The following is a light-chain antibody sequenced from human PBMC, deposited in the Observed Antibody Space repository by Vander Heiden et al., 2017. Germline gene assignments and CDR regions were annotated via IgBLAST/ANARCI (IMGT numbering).Light chain of an antibody. J-gene: IGKJ1*01. CDR2: AAS. Sequence: DIQMTQSPSSLSASVGDRVTITCRASQSISSYLNWYQQKPGKAPKLLSYAASSLQSGVPSRFSGSGSGTDFTLTISSLQPEDFATYYFQQSYSTPRTFGQGTKVEIK. CDR1: QSISSY. V-gene: IGKV1-39*01. CDR3: QQSYSTPRT.